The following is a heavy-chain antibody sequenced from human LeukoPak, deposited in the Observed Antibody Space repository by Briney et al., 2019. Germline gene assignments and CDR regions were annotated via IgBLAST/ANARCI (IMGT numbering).Heavy chain of an antibody. CDR2: INPNSGGT. D-gene: IGHD2-21*02. Sequence: ASVKVSCKASGYTFTGYYMHWVRQAPGQGLEWMGWINPNSGGTNYAQKFQGRVTMTRDTSISTAYMELSRLRSDDTAVYYCARGFHFYCGGDCPFDYWGQGTLVTVSS. V-gene: IGHV1-2*02. CDR1: GYTFTGYY. CDR3: ARGFHFYCGGDCPFDY. J-gene: IGHJ4*02.